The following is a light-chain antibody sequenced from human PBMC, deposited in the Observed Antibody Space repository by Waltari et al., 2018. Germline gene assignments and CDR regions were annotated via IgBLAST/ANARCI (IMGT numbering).Light chain of an antibody. V-gene: IGLV1-44*01. CDR2: TDN. J-gene: IGLJ3*02. CDR3: ATWDDTLHGCWV. Sequence: QSVLTQPPSASGTTGQRVTISCSGSRPNTGSDILNSVKHPPDTAPRPPPQPTNQPPPGTAPKLLIYTDNHRPSGVPGRFSGSKSGTSASLAISGLQSEDEADYYCATWDDTLHGCWVFGGGTKLTVL. CDR1: RPNTGSDI.